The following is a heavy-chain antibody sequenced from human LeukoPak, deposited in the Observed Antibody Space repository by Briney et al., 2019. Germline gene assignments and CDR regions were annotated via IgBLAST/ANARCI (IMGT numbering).Heavy chain of an antibody. CDR1: GFSLTTSGVG. CDR3: AQWRRNWFDP. D-gene: IGHD3-3*01. CDR2: IYWDDDK. Sequence: SGPTLVKPTQTLMLTCTFSGFSLTTSGVGVGWIRQPPGKALEWLALIYWDDDKRYSPSLKSRLIITKDTSKNQVVLTMTNMDPVDTATYYCAQWRRNWFDPWGQGTLVTVSS. V-gene: IGHV2-5*02. J-gene: IGHJ5*02.